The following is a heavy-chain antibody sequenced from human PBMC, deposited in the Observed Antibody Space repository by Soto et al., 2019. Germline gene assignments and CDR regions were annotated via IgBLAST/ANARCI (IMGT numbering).Heavy chain of an antibody. CDR3: VRELWGQSDP. J-gene: IGHJ5*02. V-gene: IGHV4-39*01. Sequence: QLQLQESGPGLVKPSETLSLTCTVSGGSMSSSSYYWAWIRQPPGQVLEWIGSINNSGKTYYKPSLKSRVTISVDTPKNQFSLRLTPVTAADTAVYYCVRELWGQSDPWGQGTLVTVSS. CDR1: GGSMSSSSYY. CDR2: INNSGKT. D-gene: IGHD2-21*01.